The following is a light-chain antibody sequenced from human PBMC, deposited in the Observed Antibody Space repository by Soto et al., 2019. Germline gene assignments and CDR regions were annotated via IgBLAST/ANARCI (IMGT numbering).Light chain of an antibody. CDR3: CSYAGSSPYV. CDR1: SSDVGSYNL. J-gene: IGLJ1*01. V-gene: IGLV2-23*01. CDR2: EGS. Sequence: QSVLTQPDSVSGSPGQSITISCTGTSSDVGSYNLVSWYQQHPGKAPKLMIYEGSKRPSGVSNRFSGSKSGNTASLTISGLQAEDEAYYYCCSYAGSSPYVFGTGTKVTVL.